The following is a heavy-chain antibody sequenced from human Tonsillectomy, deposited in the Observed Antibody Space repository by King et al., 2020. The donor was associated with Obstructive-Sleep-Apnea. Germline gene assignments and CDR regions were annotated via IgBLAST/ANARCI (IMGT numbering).Heavy chain of an antibody. CDR1: GGSVTSGNYY. CDR2: ISYNGTA. J-gene: IGHJ4*02. V-gene: IGHV4-61*01. Sequence: QLQESGPGLVKPSETLSLTCTVSGGSVTSGNYYWSWIRQPPGKGIEWIGYISYNGTADYNPSLKSRVTISVDTSKNQFSLMLTSMTAADTAVYFCARVPYWGQGTLVTVSS. CDR3: ARVPY.